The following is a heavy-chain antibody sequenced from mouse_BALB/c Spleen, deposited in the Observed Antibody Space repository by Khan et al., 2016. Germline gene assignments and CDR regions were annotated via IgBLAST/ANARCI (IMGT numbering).Heavy chain of an antibody. V-gene: IGHV1-9*01. CDR3: SRRTCLRDALDY. CDR2: ILPGSGST. D-gene: IGHD2-2*01. Sequence: QVQLQQSGAELMKPGASVKISCKATGYTFSSYWIQWIKQRPGHGLEWIGEILPGSGSTNYNERFRGKAAFTADTSSNTAYMQLTSLTFEDSAVYCCSRRTCLRDALDYWGQGTSVTVSS. J-gene: IGHJ4*01. CDR1: GYTFSSYW.